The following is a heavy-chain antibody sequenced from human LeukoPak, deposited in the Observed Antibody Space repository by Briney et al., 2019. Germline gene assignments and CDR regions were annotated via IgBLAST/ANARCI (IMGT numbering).Heavy chain of an antibody. D-gene: IGHD2-2*01. CDR2: VNHGGST. J-gene: IGHJ5*02. Sequence: SETLSLTCAVYGGSFSTYYWSWIRQPPGKGLEWIGEVNHGGSTNYNPSLKSRATISVDTSTNQFSLKLSSVTAADTAVYYCARAPPYCSSTSCYPNRWFDPWGQGTLVTVSS. V-gene: IGHV4-34*01. CDR1: GGSFSTYY. CDR3: ARAPPYCSSTSCYPNRWFDP.